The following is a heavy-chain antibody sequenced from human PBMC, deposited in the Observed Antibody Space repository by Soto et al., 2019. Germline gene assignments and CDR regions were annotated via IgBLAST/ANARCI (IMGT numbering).Heavy chain of an antibody. Sequence: SETLSLTCAVYGGSFSGYYWSWIRQPPGKGLEWIGEINHSGSTNYNPSLKSRVTISVDTSKNQFSLKLSSVTAADTAVYYCERSGEGGRITIFGVVIPSWYFDYWGQGTLVTVSS. V-gene: IGHV4-34*01. CDR1: GGSFSGYY. D-gene: IGHD3-3*01. CDR3: ERSGEGGRITIFGVVIPSWYFDY. J-gene: IGHJ4*02. CDR2: INHSGST.